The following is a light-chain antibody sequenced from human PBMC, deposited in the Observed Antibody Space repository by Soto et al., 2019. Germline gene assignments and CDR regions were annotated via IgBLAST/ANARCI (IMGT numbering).Light chain of an antibody. CDR2: TAS. Sequence: DIQMTQSPSSLSASVGDRVTITCRASQTTSIFLNWYQHKPGKPPTLLIYTASSVQSGVPSRFSGSGSGTDFTLTISSLQPEDFATYYCQQSYKTPLTFGGGTKVEI. CDR3: QQSYKTPLT. J-gene: IGKJ4*01. CDR1: QTTSIF. V-gene: IGKV1-39*01.